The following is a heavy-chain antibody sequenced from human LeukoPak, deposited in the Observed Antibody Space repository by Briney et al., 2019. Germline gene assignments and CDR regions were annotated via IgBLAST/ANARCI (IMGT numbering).Heavy chain of an antibody. CDR1: GGTFSSYA. J-gene: IGHJ6*02. D-gene: IGHD3-22*01. Sequence: SVKVSCKASGGTFSSYAISWVRQAPGQGLEWMGGIIPTFGTANYAQKFQGRVTITADESTSTAYMELSSLRSEDTAVYYCARRGSGYYSYYYYGMDVWGQGTTVTVSS. CDR3: ARRGSGYYSYYYYGMDV. V-gene: IGHV1-69*13. CDR2: IIPTFGTA.